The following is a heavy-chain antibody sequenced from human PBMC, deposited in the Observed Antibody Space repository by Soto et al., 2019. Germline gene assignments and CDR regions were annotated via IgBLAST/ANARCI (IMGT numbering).Heavy chain of an antibody. V-gene: IGHV3-21*01. D-gene: IGHD3-10*01. J-gene: IGHJ5*02. CDR3: ARELWFGSNPFDP. Sequence: GGSLRLSCAASGFTFSSYSMNWVRQAPGKGLEWVSSISSSSSYIYYADSVNGRFTIPRDNAKNSLYLQMNSLRAEDTAVYYCARELWFGSNPFDPWGQGTLVTVSS. CDR2: ISSSSSYI. CDR1: GFTFSSYS.